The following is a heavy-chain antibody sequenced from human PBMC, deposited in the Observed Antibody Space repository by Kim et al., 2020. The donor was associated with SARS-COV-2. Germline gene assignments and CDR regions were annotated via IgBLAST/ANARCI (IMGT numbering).Heavy chain of an antibody. Sequence: YAHKFQGRVTSTADESTSTAYMELSSLRSEDTAVYYCARVMSSSYYGMDVWGQGTTVTVSS. J-gene: IGHJ6*02. D-gene: IGHD3-16*01. V-gene: IGHV1-69*01. CDR3: ARVMSSSYYGMDV.